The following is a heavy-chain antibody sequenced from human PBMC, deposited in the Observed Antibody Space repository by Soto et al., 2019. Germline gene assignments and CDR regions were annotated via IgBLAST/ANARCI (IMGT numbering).Heavy chain of an antibody. V-gene: IGHV4-59*08. CDR1: GGSIGTYY. J-gene: IGHJ4*02. D-gene: IGHD3-9*01. CDR2: IYYRGNT. CDR3: ARHPGYYDILTGYTTYYFDY. Sequence: PSETLSLTCTVSGGSIGTYYSSWIRQPPGKGLEWIGYIYYRGNTDYNPSLKSRVTISLDTPKNQFSLKLSSVTAADTAVYYCARHPGYYDILTGYTTYYFDYWGQGILVTVSS.